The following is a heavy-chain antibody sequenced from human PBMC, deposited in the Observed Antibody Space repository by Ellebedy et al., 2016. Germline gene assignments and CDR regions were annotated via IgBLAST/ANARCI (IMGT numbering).Heavy chain of an antibody. CDR1: GGSISSYY. J-gene: IGHJ3*02. Sequence: GSLRLXXTVSGGSISSYYWGWIRQPPGKGLEWIGSIYYSGSTYYNPSLKSRVTISVDTSKNQFSLKLSSVTAADTAVYYCARVDYVWGSYRSGAAFDIWGQGTMVTVSS. V-gene: IGHV4-39*07. CDR3: ARVDYVWGSYRSGAAFDI. D-gene: IGHD3-16*02. CDR2: IYYSGST.